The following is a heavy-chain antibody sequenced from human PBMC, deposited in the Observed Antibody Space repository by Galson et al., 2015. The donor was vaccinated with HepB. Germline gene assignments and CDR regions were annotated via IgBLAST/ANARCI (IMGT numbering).Heavy chain of an antibody. CDR1: GYTLTELS. CDR3: ATASQWEPFGY. V-gene: IGHV1-24*01. J-gene: IGHJ4*02. D-gene: IGHD1-26*01. CDR2: FDPEDGET. Sequence: SVKVSCKVSGYTLTELSMHWVRQAPGKGLEWMGGFDPEDGETIYAQKFQGRVTMIEDTSTDTAYMELSSLRSEDTAVYYCATASQWEPFGYWGQGTLVTVSS.